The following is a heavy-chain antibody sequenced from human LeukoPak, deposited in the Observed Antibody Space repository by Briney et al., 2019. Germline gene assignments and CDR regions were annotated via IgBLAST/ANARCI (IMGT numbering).Heavy chain of an antibody. V-gene: IGHV4-39*07. J-gene: IGHJ4*02. CDR3: ARDRHLGGYSYGNDY. Sequence: PSETLSLTCTVSGGSISSSSYYWGWIRQPPGKGLEWIGSIYYSGSTYYNPSLKSRVTISVDTSKNQFSLKLSSVTAADTAVYYCARDRHLGGYSYGNDYWGQGTLVTVSS. D-gene: IGHD5-18*01. CDR2: IYYSGST. CDR1: GGSISSSSYY.